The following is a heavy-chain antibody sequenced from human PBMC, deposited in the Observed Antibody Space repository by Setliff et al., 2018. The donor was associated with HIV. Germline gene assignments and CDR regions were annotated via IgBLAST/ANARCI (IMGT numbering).Heavy chain of an antibody. CDR2: IYPGDSDT. J-gene: IGHJ5*02. CDR3: ARRHRIGSTNGLFDT. D-gene: IGHD2-2*01. V-gene: IGHV5-51*01. Sequence: GESLKISCKGSEYSFTNYWIGWVRQMPGKGLEWMGIIYPGDSDTRYGPSFRGQVTISVQKSLNTAYLQWTVLKASDTAMYYCARRHRIGSTNGLFDTWGQGTLVTISS. CDR1: EYSFTNYW.